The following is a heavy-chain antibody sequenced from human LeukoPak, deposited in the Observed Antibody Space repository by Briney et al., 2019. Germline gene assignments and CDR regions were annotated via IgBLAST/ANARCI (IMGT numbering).Heavy chain of an antibody. Sequence: GGSLRLSCAASGFTFSSYSMSWVRQAPGKGLEWVSAISGSGGNTYYADSVKGRFSISRDNSKNTLFLQMNSLRAEDTAIYYCAKDRATVITRGFDYWGQGTLVTVSS. CDR2: ISGSGGNT. CDR1: GFTFSSYS. CDR3: AKDRATVITRGFDY. J-gene: IGHJ4*02. D-gene: IGHD4-23*01. V-gene: IGHV3-23*01.